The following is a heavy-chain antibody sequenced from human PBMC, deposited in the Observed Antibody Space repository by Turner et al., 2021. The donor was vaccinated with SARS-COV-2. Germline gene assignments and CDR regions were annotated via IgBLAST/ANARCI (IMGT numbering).Heavy chain of an antibody. CDR3: ERDTGDFDL. D-gene: IGHD3-10*01. CDR1: GFTFSSYV. Sequence: QFQLFESGGVVVQPGRSRGLSCAASGFTFSSYVMHWVRQAPGKGLEWVAVISYAGSIKYYADSVKGRFTISRDNSKNTLYLQMNSLRAEDTAVFYCERDTGDFDLWGGGTLVTVTS. CDR2: ISYAGSIK. J-gene: IGHJ2*01. V-gene: IGHV3-30-3*01.